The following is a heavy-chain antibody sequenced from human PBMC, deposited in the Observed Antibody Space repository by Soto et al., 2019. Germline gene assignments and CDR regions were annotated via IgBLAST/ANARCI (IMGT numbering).Heavy chain of an antibody. V-gene: IGHV1-18*01. CDR2: ISAYNGNT. CDR1: GYTFTRYG. CDR3: ARTGYCSGGSCYRHFDY. D-gene: IGHD2-15*01. J-gene: IGHJ4*02. Sequence: QVQLVPSGAEVKKPGASVKVSCQASGYTFTRYGISWVRPAPGQGLAWMGWISAYNGNTNYAQKLQGRVTMTTDTSTSTAYMELRSLRSDDTAVYYCARTGYCSGGSCYRHFDYWGQGTLVTVSS.